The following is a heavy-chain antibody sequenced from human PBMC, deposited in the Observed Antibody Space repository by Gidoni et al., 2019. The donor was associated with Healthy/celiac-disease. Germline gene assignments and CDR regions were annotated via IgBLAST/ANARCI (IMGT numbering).Heavy chain of an antibody. V-gene: IGHV3-21*01. Sequence: AASGFTFSSYSMNWVRQAPGKGLEWVSSISSSSSYIYYADSVKGRITISRDNAKNSLYLQMNSLRAEDTAVYYCARVGEPYYYGMDVWGQGTTVTVSS. CDR1: GFTFSSYS. CDR3: ARVGEPYYYGMDV. D-gene: IGHD3-10*01. CDR2: ISSSSSYI. J-gene: IGHJ6*02.